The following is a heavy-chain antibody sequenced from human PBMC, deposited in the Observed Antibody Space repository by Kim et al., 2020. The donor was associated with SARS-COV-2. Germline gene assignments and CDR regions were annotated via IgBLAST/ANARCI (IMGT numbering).Heavy chain of an antibody. D-gene: IGHD1-26*01. CDR3: ARDAVVGATNRFDP. J-gene: IGHJ5*02. Sequence: ANAVKGRVTVSRENSKNRLYLQLNSLRAEDTGVYYCARDAVVGATNRFDPWGQGTLVTVSS. V-gene: IGHV3-33*01.